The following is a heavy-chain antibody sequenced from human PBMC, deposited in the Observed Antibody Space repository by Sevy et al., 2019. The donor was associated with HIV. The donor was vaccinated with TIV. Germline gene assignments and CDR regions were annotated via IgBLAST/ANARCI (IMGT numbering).Heavy chain of an antibody. CDR2: IHYRGRT. CDR3: ARYDILTGHSDVFDI. J-gene: IGHJ3*02. V-gene: IGHV4-59*13. CDR1: GGSISSYY. Sequence: SETLSLTCTVSGGSISSYYWSWIRQPPGKGLEWIDHIHYRGRTTYNPALKSRVTISVDTSKIHFSLRLNFVTAADTAVYYCARYDILTGHSDVFDIWGQGTMVTVSS. D-gene: IGHD3-9*01.